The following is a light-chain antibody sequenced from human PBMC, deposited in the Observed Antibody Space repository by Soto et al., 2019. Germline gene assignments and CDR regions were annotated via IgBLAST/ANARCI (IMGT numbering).Light chain of an antibody. CDR1: QGIRRD. V-gene: IGKV1-6*01. CDR3: LQDHNYPLS. Sequence: AIQMTQSPSSLSASVGDRVTISCRASQGIRRDLGWYQQKPGKAPNLLIYGAFRLHSGVPSRFSGSGSGTDFTLTISSLQPEDFATYYCLQDHNYPLSFGQGTEVEIK. J-gene: IGKJ1*01. CDR2: GAF.